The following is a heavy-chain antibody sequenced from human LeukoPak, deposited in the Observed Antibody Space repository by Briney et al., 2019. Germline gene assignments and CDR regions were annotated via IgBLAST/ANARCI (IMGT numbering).Heavy chain of an antibody. V-gene: IGHV1-69*13. CDR1: GGTFSNYA. Sequence: GASVKVSCKASGGTFSNYAVSWVRQAPGQGLEWMGGFIPVFGPANYAQKFQGRVTITADESTCTAYMELSRLRSDDTAVYYCARDFGESPIREFDYWGQGTLVTVSS. CDR3: ARDFGESPIREFDY. J-gene: IGHJ4*02. CDR2: FIPVFGPA. D-gene: IGHD3-10*01.